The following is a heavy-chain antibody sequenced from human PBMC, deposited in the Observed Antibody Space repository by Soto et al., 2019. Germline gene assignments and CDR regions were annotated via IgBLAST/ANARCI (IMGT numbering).Heavy chain of an antibody. D-gene: IGHD3-3*01. CDR3: AAYYDFSNGYSSDAYFDY. Sequence: QMQLVQSGPEVKKPGTSVKVSCKASGFTFTSSAVQWVRQARGQRLEWIGWIVVGSGNTNYAQKFQERVTITRDMSTSTSYMALSSLRSEDTAVYYCAAYYDFSNGYSSDAYFDYWGQGTLVTVSS. CDR2: IVVGSGNT. J-gene: IGHJ4*02. V-gene: IGHV1-58*01. CDR1: GFTFTSSA.